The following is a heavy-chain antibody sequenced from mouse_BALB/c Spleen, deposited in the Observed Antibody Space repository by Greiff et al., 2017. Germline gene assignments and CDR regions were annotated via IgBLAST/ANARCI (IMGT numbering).Heavy chain of an antibody. Sequence: VQLQQSGAELVKPGASVKLSCTASGFNIKDTYMHWVKQRPEQGLEWIGRIDPANGNTKYDPKFQGKATITADTSSNTAYLQLSSLTSEDTAVYYCATAPGTGLDYWGQGTTLTVSS. V-gene: IGHV14-3*02. J-gene: IGHJ2*01. CDR2: IDPANGNT. CDR3: ATAPGTGLDY. CDR1: GFNIKDTY. D-gene: IGHD3-3*01.